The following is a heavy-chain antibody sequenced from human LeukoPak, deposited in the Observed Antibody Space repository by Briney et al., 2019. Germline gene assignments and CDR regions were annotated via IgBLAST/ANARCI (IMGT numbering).Heavy chain of an antibody. Sequence: GGSLRLSCAASGFTFSSLWMHWVRQVPGEGLVWVSHINSDGTKSTYSDSVKGRFTISRDTAENTVYLQMNSLRDEDTAVYYCASTFRITGTTYYYWGQGTLVTVSS. V-gene: IGHV3-74*01. CDR2: INSDGTKS. J-gene: IGHJ4*02. CDR1: GFTFSSLW. CDR3: ASTFRITGTTYYY. D-gene: IGHD1-20*01.